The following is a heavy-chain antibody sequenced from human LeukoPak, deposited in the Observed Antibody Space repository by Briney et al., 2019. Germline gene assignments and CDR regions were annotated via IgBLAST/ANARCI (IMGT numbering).Heavy chain of an antibody. CDR1: GFTFSSYA. V-gene: IGHV3-23*01. D-gene: IGHD2-2*02. Sequence: GGSLRLSCAASGFTFSSYAMHWVRQAPGKGLEWVSAISGSGGSTYYADSVKGRFTISRDNSKNTLYLQMNSLRAEDTAVYYCAIVVVPAAIPTGGQGTLVTVSS. CDR3: AIVVVPAAIPT. J-gene: IGHJ4*02. CDR2: ISGSGGST.